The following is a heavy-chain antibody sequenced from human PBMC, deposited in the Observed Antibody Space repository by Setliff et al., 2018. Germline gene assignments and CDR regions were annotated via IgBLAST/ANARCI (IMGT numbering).Heavy chain of an antibody. CDR2: IRSRNDGGTT. Sequence: GGSLRLSCAASGLTFSHAWMTWVRQSPGKGLEWVGRIRSRNDGGTTDYAAPVKGRFTFSRDDSKNTLYLQMGSLRAEDMSVYYCARGGTYSSGPLDYWGQGILVTVSS. V-gene: IGHV3-15*01. CDR3: ARGGTYSSGPLDY. J-gene: IGHJ4*02. D-gene: IGHD3-22*01. CDR1: GLTFSHAW.